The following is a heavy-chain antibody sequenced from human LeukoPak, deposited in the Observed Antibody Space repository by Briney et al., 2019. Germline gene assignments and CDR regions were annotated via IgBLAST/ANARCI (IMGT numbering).Heavy chain of an antibody. J-gene: IGHJ4*02. CDR3: ARHTSARYGSGSYTY. V-gene: IGHV4-34*01. CDR2: INHSGST. Sequence: SETLSLTCAVYGGSFSGYYWSWIRQPPGKGLEWIGEINHSGSTNYNPSLKSRVTISVDTSKNQFSLKLSSVTAADTAEFYCARHTSARYGSGSYTYWGQGTLVTVSS. D-gene: IGHD3-10*01. CDR1: GGSFSGYY.